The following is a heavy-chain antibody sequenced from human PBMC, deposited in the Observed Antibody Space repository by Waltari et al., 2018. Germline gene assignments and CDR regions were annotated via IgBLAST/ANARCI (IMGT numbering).Heavy chain of an antibody. CDR3: VRGYPDIVATISDY. Sequence: QLQLQESGPGLVKPSEPLSLTCTVSRSSIRNTNYYWGWVRQPPGKGLEWIGSFYKSGTTYYNPSLKSRVTISVDTSNNQFSLKLNSVTAADTAVYYCVRGYPDIVATISDYWGQGTLVIVSS. CDR1: RSSIRNTNYY. J-gene: IGHJ4*02. V-gene: IGHV4-39*07. CDR2: FYKSGTT. D-gene: IGHD5-12*01.